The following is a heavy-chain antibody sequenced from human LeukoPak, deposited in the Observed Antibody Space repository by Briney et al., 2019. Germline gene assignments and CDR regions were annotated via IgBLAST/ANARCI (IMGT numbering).Heavy chain of an antibody. CDR1: GGSISSYY. Sequence: SETLSLTCTVSGGSISSYYWSWIRQPAGKGLEWIGRIYTSGSTNYNPSLKSRVTMSIDTSKNQFSLKLSSVTAADTAVYYCARGRYDILTGSLPYYYYYYYMDVWGKGTTVTISS. CDR2: IYTSGST. D-gene: IGHD3-9*01. V-gene: IGHV4-4*07. J-gene: IGHJ6*03. CDR3: ARGRYDILTGSLPYYYYYYYMDV.